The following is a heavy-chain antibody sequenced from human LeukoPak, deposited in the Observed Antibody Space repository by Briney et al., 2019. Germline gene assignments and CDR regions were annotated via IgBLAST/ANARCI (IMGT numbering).Heavy chain of an antibody. CDR2: IYHSGST. D-gene: IGHD2-2*01. CDR3: ARVVPAAINDAFDI. CDR1: GGSISSGGYY. V-gene: IGHV4-30-2*01. Sequence: SETLSLTCTVSGGSISSGGYYWSWIRQPPGKGLEWIGYIYHSGSTYYNPSLKSRVTISVDTSKNQFSLKLSSVTAADTAVYYCARVVPAAINDAFDIWGQGTMVTVSS. J-gene: IGHJ3*02.